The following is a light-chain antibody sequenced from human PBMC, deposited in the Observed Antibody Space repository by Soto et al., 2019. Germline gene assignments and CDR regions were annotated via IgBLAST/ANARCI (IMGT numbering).Light chain of an antibody. V-gene: IGKV3-11*01. Sequence: EIVLTQSPASLSLSPGERATLSCRASQSVSSHLAWFQQRPGQAPRLLIYGASNMATGIPARFGSSGSGTNFTLTISSLEPEDFAVYYCQQRSNWPPVLTFGGGTKVEIK. J-gene: IGKJ4*01. CDR1: QSVSSH. CDR2: GAS. CDR3: QQRSNWPPVLT.